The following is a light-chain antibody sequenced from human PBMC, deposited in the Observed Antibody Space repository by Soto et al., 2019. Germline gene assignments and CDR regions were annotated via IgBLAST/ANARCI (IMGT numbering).Light chain of an antibody. V-gene: IGKV3-20*01. CDR3: QQYNNWT. Sequence: EIVLTQSPGTLSLSPGERATLSCRASQSFSSSYLAWYQQKPGQAPRLLIYGASSRATGIPDRFSGSGSGTDFTLTISRLEPEDFAVYYCQQYNNWTFGQGTKVDIK. J-gene: IGKJ1*01. CDR1: QSFSSSY. CDR2: GAS.